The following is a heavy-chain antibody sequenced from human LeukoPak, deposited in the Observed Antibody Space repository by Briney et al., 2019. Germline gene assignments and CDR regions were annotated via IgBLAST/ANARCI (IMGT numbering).Heavy chain of an antibody. CDR3: ARAYRYYDSSSYYY. D-gene: IGHD3-22*01. CDR2: NYYGGSA. V-gene: IGHV4-39*07. CDR1: GGSISSSSYY. J-gene: IGHJ4*02. Sequence: SETLSVTCTVSGGSISSSSYYWGWIRQPPGKGLEWIGGNYYGGSAYYNPSLKSRVTISVDTSKNQFSLKLSSVTAADTAVYYCARAYRYYDSSSYYYWGQGTLVTVSS.